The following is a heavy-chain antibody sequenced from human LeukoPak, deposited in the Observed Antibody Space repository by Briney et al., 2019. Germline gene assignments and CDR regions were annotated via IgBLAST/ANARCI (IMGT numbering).Heavy chain of an antibody. D-gene: IGHD3-3*01. CDR1: GGSISSGGYS. J-gene: IGHJ3*02. CDR3: ARNDFWSGYAFDI. CDR2: IYHSGST. V-gene: IGHV4-30-2*01. Sequence: SETLSLTCAVSGGSISSGGYSWSWIRQPPGKGLEWIGYIYHSGSTYYNPSLKSRVTISVDRPKNQFSLKLSSVTAADTAVYYCARNDFWSGYAFDIWGQGTMVTVSS.